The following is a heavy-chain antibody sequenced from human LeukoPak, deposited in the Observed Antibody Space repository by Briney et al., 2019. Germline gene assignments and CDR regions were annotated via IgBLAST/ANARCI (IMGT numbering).Heavy chain of an antibody. J-gene: IGHJ4*02. Sequence: GGSLRLSCAAPGFTFSSYGMHWVRQAPGKGLEWVAFIRYDGSNKYYADSVKGRFTISRDNAKNSLYLQMNSLRAEDTAVYYCARDQAASYYYDSSGYSIDFDYWGQGTLVTVSS. CDR3: ARDQAASYYYDSSGYSIDFDY. CDR1: GFTFSSYG. CDR2: IRYDGSNK. V-gene: IGHV3-30*02. D-gene: IGHD3-22*01.